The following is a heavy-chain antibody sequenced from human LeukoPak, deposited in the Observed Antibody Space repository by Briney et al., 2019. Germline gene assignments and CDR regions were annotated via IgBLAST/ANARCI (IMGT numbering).Heavy chain of an antibody. Sequence: PSETLSLTCAVSGGSISSGGHSWSWLRQPPGKGLEWIVYISYSGSTYYNPSLNRPFTISVDTSKNLFSLKLNSLTPPATATYYCGRVDHYDFWVFLWGQGTLVSVSS. CDR1: GGSISSGGHS. J-gene: IGHJ4*02. V-gene: IGHV4-30-4*07. CDR3: GRVDHYDFWVFL. CDR2: ISYSGST. D-gene: IGHD3-3*01.